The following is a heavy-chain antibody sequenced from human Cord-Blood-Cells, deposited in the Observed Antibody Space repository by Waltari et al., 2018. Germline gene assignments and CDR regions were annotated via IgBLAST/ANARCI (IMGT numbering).Heavy chain of an antibody. V-gene: IGHV3-48*02. CDR2: ISSSSSTI. CDR3: ARDLRKVGMGWFDP. CDR1: GFTFSSYS. D-gene: IGHD1-26*01. J-gene: IGHJ5*02. Sequence: EVQLVESGGGLVQPGGSLRLSCAASGFTFSSYSMNWDRQAPGKGLEWVSYISSSSSTIYYADSVKGRFTISRDNAKNSLYLQMNSLRDEDTAVYYCARDLRKVGMGWFDPWGQGTLVTVSS.